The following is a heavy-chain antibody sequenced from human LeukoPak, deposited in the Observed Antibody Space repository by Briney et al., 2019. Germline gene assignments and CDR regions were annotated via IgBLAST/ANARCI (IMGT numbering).Heavy chain of an antibody. J-gene: IGHJ6*02. CDR2: IIPILGTA. Sequence: APVKVSCKASGGTFRSYGLNWGRQAPGQGLEWMGGIIPILGTAKYAQKLQGRVTITADESTNTGYMELSSLRSEDTAVYYCARGLYCSSSTSCYDYGMDVWGQGTTVTVSS. V-gene: IGHV1-69*13. CDR3: ARGLYCSSSTSCYDYGMDV. CDR1: GGTFRSYG. D-gene: IGHD2-2*01.